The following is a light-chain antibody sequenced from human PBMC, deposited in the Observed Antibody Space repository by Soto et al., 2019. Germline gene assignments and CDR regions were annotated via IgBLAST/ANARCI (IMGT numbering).Light chain of an antibody. CDR2: LNSDGSH. CDR3: QTWGTGIAV. CDR1: RGHSSYA. Sequence: QPVLTQSPSASASLGASVKLTCTLSRGHSSYAIAWHQQQPEKGPRYLMKLNSDGSHSKGHGIPDRFSGSSSGAERYLTISSLQSEDEADYYCQTWGTGIAVFGGGTQLTVL. V-gene: IGLV4-69*01. J-gene: IGLJ7*01.